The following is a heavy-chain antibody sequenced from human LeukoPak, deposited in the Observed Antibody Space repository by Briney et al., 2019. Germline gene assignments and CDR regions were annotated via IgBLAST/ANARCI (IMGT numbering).Heavy chain of an antibody. J-gene: IGHJ4*02. Sequence: GSLRLSCAASGFTFTTYWMHWVRQAPGKGLVWVSHINSDGSITSYADSVKGRFTISRDNAKNTLYLQMNSLRAEDTAVYYCARGGNYRLDYWGQGTLVTVSS. CDR3: ARGGNYRLDY. D-gene: IGHD4-11*01. CDR2: INSDGSIT. V-gene: IGHV3-74*01. CDR1: GFTFTTYW.